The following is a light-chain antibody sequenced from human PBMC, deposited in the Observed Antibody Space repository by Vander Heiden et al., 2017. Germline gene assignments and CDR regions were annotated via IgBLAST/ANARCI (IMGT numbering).Light chain of an antibody. V-gene: IGLV3-25*03. CDR2: KDS. CDR1: ALPKQY. J-gene: IGLJ1*01. Sequence: SYELTQPPSVSVSPRQTARTTCSGDALPKQYAYWYQQKPGQAPVLVLYKDSERPAGITERFSGSSSGTTVTLTISGVQAEDDDDYYCQSADSSGTYVFGTGTKVTGL. CDR3: QSADSSGTYV.